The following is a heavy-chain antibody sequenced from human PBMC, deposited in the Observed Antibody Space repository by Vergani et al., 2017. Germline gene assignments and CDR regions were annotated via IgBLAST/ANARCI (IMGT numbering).Heavy chain of an antibody. V-gene: IGHV3-74*02. CDR2: IDGDGHLT. CDR3: ITGTTAPY. D-gene: IGHD1-7*01. Sequence: VQLVESGGGVVQPGGSLRLSCSASGFSFSNYGMHWVRQAPGKGLLWVSRIDGDGHLTAYADSVKGRFSISRDNSKNTVHLQMNSLRVEETAVYYCITGTTAPYWDQGTLVTVSS. CDR1: GFSFSNYG. J-gene: IGHJ4*02.